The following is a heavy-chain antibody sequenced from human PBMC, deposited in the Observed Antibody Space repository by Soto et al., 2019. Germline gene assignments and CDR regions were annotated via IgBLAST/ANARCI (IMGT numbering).Heavy chain of an antibody. J-gene: IGHJ4*02. Sequence: QVPLVQSGAEVKKPGASVKVSCKASGYTFTSYGISWVRQAPGQGLEWMGWISAYNGNTNYAQKLQGRVTMTTDTSTSTAYLGLRILSTDDTAVYYSARERVLGAYFDYWGQGTLVTVSS. CDR3: ARERVLGAYFDY. V-gene: IGHV1-18*01. D-gene: IGHD3-10*02. CDR1: GYTFTSYG. CDR2: ISAYNGNT.